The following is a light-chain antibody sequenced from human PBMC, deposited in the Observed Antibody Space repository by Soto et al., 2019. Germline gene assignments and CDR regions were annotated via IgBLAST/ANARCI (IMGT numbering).Light chain of an antibody. CDR2: DVS. CDR3: CSYAGSPRYV. Sequence: QSALTQPRSVSGSLGQSVTISCTGTSSDVGTYNYVSWYQQHPGKAPKVMIYDVSERPSGVPDRFSGSKSGNTASLTISGLQAEDEADYYCCSYAGSPRYVLELGPSSPS. V-gene: IGLV2-11*01. CDR1: SSDVGTYNY. J-gene: IGLJ1*01.